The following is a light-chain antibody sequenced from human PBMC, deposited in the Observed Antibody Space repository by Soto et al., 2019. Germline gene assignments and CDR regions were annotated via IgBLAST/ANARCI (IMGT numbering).Light chain of an antibody. CDR3: QQYGSSPLYT. J-gene: IGKJ2*01. CDR1: QSVSGSY. Sequence: EIVLTQSPGTLSLSPGERATLSCRASQSVSGSYLAWYQHKPGQAPRLLIYGASSRATCIPDRFSGSGSGTDFTLTISRLEPEDFAVYYCQQYGSSPLYTFGQGTKLEI. V-gene: IGKV3-20*01. CDR2: GAS.